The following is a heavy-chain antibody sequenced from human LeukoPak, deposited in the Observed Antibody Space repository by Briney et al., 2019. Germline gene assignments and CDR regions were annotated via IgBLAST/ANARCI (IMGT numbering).Heavy chain of an antibody. CDR2: IYYSGGT. CDR3: AAGQLWNDY. D-gene: IGHD5-18*01. Sequence: SETLSLTCTVSGGSISSYYWSWIRQPPGKGLEWIGYIYYSGGTNYNPSLKSRVTISVDTSKNQFSLKLSSVTAADTAVYYCAAGQLWNDYWGQGTLVTVSS. J-gene: IGHJ4*02. CDR1: GGSISSYY. V-gene: IGHV4-59*08.